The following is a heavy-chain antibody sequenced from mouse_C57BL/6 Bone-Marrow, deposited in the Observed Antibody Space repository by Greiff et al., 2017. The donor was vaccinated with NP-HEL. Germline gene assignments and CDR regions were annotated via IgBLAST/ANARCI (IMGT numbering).Heavy chain of an antibody. D-gene: IGHD2-4*01. J-gene: IGHJ4*01. CDR3: ARQEGYYDYDDAMDY. Sequence: EVMLVESGGGLVKPGGSLKLSCAASGFTFSSYTMSWVRQTPEKRLEWVATISGGGGNTYYPDSVKGRFTISRDNAKNTLYLQRRSLRSEDTALYYCARQEGYYDYDDAMDYWGQGTSVTVSS. CDR2: ISGGGGNT. CDR1: GFTFSSYT. V-gene: IGHV5-9*01.